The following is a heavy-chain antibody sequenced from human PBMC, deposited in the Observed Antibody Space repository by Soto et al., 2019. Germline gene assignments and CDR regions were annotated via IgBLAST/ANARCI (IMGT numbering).Heavy chain of an antibody. CDR1: GGSISSYY. V-gene: IGHV4-59*08. Sequence: QVQLQESGPGLVKPSETLSLTCTVSGGSISSYYWSWIRQPPGKGLEWIGYFYYSGSTNYNPYLKSRVTNSVDTSKNQFSLKLSSVPAADTAAYYCARRYGGAFDYWGQGTLVTVSS. D-gene: IGHD2-21*01. J-gene: IGHJ4*02. CDR3: ARRYGGAFDY. CDR2: FYYSGST.